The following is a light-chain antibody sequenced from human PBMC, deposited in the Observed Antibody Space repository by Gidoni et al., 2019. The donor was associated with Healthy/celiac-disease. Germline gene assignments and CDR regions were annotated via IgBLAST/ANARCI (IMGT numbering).Light chain of an antibody. V-gene: IGLV2-14*01. CDR2: EVS. Sequence: QSALIQPASVSGSPGQSITISCTGTSSDVGGYNYVSWYQQHPGKAPKLMIYEVSNRPSGVSNRFSGSKSGNTASLTIPGLQAEDEADYYCSSYTSSSTLVVFGGGTKLTVL. CDR1: SSDVGGYNY. CDR3: SSYTSSSTLVV. J-gene: IGLJ2*01.